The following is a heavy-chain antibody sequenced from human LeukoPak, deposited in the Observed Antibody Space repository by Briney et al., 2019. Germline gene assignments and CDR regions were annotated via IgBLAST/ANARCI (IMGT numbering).Heavy chain of an antibody. J-gene: IGHJ3*02. D-gene: IGHD1-26*01. CDR1: GFTFNSYA. CDR2: ISYAGSNK. CDR3: AKTKVGTGLDALDI. Sequence: GGSLRLSCAASGFTFNSYAMHWVRQAAGKGLEWVAIISYAGSNKFYADSVKGRFAISKDNSKNPLYLQMDSLRAEDTAVYCCAKTKVGTGLDALDIWGQGTMVTVSS. V-gene: IGHV3-30-3*02.